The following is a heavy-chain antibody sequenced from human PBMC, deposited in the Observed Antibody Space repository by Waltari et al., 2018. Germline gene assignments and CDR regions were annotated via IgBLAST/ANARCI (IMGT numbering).Heavy chain of an antibody. Sequence: EVQLVESGGGLVQPGGSLRLSCAVAGFSVSNHYMSWVRQAPGKGLDWVSIIYRRGSKYCADSAKGRFTSSRHSSKNTLYLQMNSLAVEDTAVYYCARQMTTASSWQTDWGQGTLITVSA. V-gene: IGHV3-53*04. D-gene: IGHD4-17*01. CDR3: ARQMTTASSWQTD. CDR1: GFSVSNHY. CDR2: IYRRGSK. J-gene: IGHJ4*02.